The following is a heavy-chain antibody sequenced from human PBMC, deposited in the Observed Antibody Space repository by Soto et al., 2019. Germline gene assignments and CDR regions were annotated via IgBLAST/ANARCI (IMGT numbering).Heavy chain of an antibody. Sequence: LLESGPGLVKPSGTLSLTCIVSGGSISSSHWWSWVRHSPGTGLEWIVEIFHSGTTNYNPSRKGRVTISVDKSKNQISLWLSSVTAADTAVYYCTRQLERGHLPDCFVYWGQVTLVTVSS. CDR2: IFHSGTT. D-gene: IGHD1-1*01. CDR3: TRQLERGHLPDCFVY. J-gene: IGHJ4*02. V-gene: IGHV4-4*02. CDR1: GGSISSSHW.